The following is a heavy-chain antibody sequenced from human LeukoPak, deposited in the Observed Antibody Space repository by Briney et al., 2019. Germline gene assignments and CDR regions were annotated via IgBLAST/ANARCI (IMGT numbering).Heavy chain of an antibody. D-gene: IGHD6-13*01. V-gene: IGHV4-38-2*02. Sequence: SETLSLTCTVSGYSISSGYYWGWIRQPPGKGLEWVANIYRDGNTYYSPSLKSRVTISVDTSKNHFSLKLSSATAADTAVYFCARGRVSSSTWYSTYYYYFYMDVWGKGTTVTVSS. CDR3: ARGRVSSSTWYSTYYYYFYMDV. CDR2: IYRDGNT. J-gene: IGHJ6*03. CDR1: GYSISSGYY.